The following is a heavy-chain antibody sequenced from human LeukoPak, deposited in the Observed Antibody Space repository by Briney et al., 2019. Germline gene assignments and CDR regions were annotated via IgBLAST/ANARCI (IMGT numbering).Heavy chain of an antibody. CDR1: GGSFSGYY. V-gene: IGHV4-34*01. CDR2: INHSGST. CDR3: ARHLPAAIAGRGFYYYMDV. J-gene: IGHJ6*03. D-gene: IGHD2-2*01. Sequence: SETLSLTCAVYGGSFSGYYWSWIRQPPGKGLEWIGEINHSGSTNYNPSLKSRVTISVDTSKNQFALKLSSVTAADTAVYYCARHLPAAIAGRGFYYYMDVWGKGTTVIVSS.